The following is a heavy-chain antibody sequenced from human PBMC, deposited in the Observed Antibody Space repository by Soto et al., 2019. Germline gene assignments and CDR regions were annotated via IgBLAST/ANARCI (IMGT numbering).Heavy chain of an antibody. Sequence: EVQLVNSGGGLVQPGGSLRLSCAASGFTLSDHYIDWVRKAAGKGLEWVGRSRNKAYSYTTEFAASVKGRFTISRDDSKDSLYLQMNSMKIEDTAVYYWTGDGNPWVYFNCWGQGPLVTVSS. CDR2: SRNKAYSYTT. D-gene: IGHD1-1*01. J-gene: IGHJ4*02. CDR1: GFTLSDHY. CDR3: TGDGNPWVYFNC. V-gene: IGHV3-72*01.